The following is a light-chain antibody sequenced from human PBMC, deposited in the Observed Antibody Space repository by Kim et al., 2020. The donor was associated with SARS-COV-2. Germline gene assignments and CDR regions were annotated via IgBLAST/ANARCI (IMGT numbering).Light chain of an antibody. CDR3: QSYDSSLSGSRV. J-gene: IGLJ2*01. V-gene: IGLV1-40*01. CDR1: SPNIGAGYD. CDR2: GNS. Sequence: RVTISCTGSSPNIGAGYDVHWYKQLPGTAPKLLIYGNSNRPSGVPDRFSGSKSGTSASLAITGLQAEDEADYYCQSYDSSLSGSRVFGGGTQLTVL.